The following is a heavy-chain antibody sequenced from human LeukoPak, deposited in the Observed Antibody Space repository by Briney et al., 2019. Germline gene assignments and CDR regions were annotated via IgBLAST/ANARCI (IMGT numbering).Heavy chain of an antibody. CDR3: AKLWFGDHNFDY. V-gene: IGHV3-30*02. D-gene: IGHD3-10*01. J-gene: IGHJ4*02. CDR1: GFTFSSYW. Sequence: GGSLRLSCAASGFTFSSYWMSWVRQAPGKGLEWVAFIRYDGSNKYYADSVKGRFTISRDNSKNTLYLQMNSLRAEDTAVYYCAKLWFGDHNFDYWGQGTLVTVSS. CDR2: IRYDGSNK.